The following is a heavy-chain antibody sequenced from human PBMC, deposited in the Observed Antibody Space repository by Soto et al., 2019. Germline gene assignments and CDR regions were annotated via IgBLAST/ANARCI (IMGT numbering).Heavy chain of an antibody. CDR1: GFTFSSSA. Sequence: EVQLLESGGDLVQPGGSLRLSCAASGFTFSSSAMSWVRQGPGKGLEWVSAISTSGDNAYYEDSVKGRFTSFRDNAKNTLYLQMNTVRGGDTAVYYCAKGYKRVGFDPCGQGNLGTVSS. CDR3: AKGYKRVGFDP. J-gene: IGHJ5*02. D-gene: IGHD2-2*02. CDR2: ISTSGDNA. V-gene: IGHV3-23*01.